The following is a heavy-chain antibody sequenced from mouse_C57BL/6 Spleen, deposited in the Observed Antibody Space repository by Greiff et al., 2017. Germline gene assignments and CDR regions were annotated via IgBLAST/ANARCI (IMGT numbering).Heavy chain of an antibody. V-gene: IGHV1-76*01. J-gene: IGHJ4*01. CDR3: ARSPGYYYAMDY. CDR2: IYPGSGNT. Sequence: QVQLQQSGAELVRPGASVKLSCKASGYTFTDYYINWVKQRPGQGLEWIARIYPGSGNTYYNEKFKGKATLTAEKSSSTAYMQLSSLTSEYSAVYFCARSPGYYYAMDYWGQGTSVTVSS. CDR1: GYTFTDYY.